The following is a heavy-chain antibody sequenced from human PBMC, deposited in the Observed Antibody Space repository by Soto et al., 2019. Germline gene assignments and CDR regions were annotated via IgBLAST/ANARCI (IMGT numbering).Heavy chain of an antibody. D-gene: IGHD5-12*01. CDR3: ARRETLSGRDAFYV. J-gene: IGHJ3*01. V-gene: IGHV5-51*01. CDR2: VYVSDSET. Sequence: PGESLKISCRGSGYYSSSYWIAWVRQMSGKGLEWVGSVYVSDSETTYSPSFQGQVTISADKYTTTAYLYWSSLKASATAMYYCARRETLSGRDAFYVWGERTMVTVSS. CDR1: GYYSSSYW.